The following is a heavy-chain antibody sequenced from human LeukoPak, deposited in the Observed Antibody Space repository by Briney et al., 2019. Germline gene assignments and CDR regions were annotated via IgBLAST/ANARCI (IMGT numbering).Heavy chain of an antibody. CDR1: GFTFNNHA. CDR3: AKDRLGAVAEYPDY. V-gene: IGHV3-23*01. CDR2: ITVNGDGT. D-gene: IGHD6-19*01. Sequence: GGSLRLSCAASGFTFNNHAMSWARQAPGKGLEGVSSITVNGDGTNYADAVKGRFTISRDNSKNTVYLQMNSLRADDTAKYYCAKDRLGAVAEYPDYWGQGTLVTVSS. J-gene: IGHJ4*02.